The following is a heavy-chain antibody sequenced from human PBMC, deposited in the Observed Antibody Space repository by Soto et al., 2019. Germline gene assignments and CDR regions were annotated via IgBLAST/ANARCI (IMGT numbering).Heavy chain of an antibody. CDR3: AHRQTSVTSWGAYDV. Sequence: QITLKESGPTLVKPTQTLTLTCTFSGFPLSTSGVGVGWIRQPPGKPLEWLALIYWDDDKRYSPSLKSRLTITKDTSRNQVVLTMANMDPVDTATYFCAHRQTSVTSWGAYDVWGQGTMVTDSS. J-gene: IGHJ3*01. D-gene: IGHD4-17*01. CDR2: IYWDDDK. V-gene: IGHV2-5*02. CDR1: GFPLSTSGVG.